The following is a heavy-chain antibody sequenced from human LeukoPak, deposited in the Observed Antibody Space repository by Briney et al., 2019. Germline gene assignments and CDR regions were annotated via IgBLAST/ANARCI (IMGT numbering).Heavy chain of an antibody. V-gene: IGHV4-30-4*01. Sequence: SQTLSLTCTVSGGSISSGDYYWSWIRQPPGKGLEWIGYIYYSGSTYYNPSLKSRVTISVDTSKNQFSLKLSSVTAADTAVYYCARMYYSGSGSGLGDAFDIWGQGTMVTVSS. J-gene: IGHJ3*02. CDR2: IYYSGST. CDR3: ARMYYSGSGSGLGDAFDI. CDR1: GGSISSGDYY. D-gene: IGHD3-10*01.